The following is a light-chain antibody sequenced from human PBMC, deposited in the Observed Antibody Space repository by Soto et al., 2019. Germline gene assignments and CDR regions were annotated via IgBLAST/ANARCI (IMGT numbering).Light chain of an antibody. J-gene: IGKJ2*01. CDR1: QSISSW. V-gene: IGKV1-5*03. CDR3: QQHNTYSLT. Sequence: DIPMTQSPSTLSASVGDRVTITCRASQSISSWLAWYQQKPGKAPKLLISKASYLESGVPSRFSGSGSGTEFTLTISSLQPDDFATYYCQQHNTYSLTFGQGTKLEI. CDR2: KAS.